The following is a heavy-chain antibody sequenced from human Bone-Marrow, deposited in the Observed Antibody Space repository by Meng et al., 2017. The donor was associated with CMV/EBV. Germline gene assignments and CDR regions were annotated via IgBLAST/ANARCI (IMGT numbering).Heavy chain of an antibody. D-gene: IGHD1-7*01. CDR2: IQYDGSNK. J-gene: IGHJ1*01. V-gene: IGHV3-30*02. Sequence: GESLKISCAASGFTFSSYGMHWVRQAPGKGLEWVAFIQYDGSNKYYADSVKGRFTISRDNSKNTLYLQMNSLGAEDTAVYYCAKDGSELELRGWGQGTLVTVSS. CDR3: AKDGSELELRG. CDR1: GFTFSSYG.